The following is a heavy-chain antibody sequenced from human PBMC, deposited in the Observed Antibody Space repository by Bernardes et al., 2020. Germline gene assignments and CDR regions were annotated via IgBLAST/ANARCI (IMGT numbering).Heavy chain of an antibody. D-gene: IGHD1-26*01. J-gene: IGHJ4*02. V-gene: IGHV4-59*01. Sequence: SETLSLTCTVSGGSISSYYWSWIRQPPGKGLEWIGYIYYTGSTNYDPSLKSRVTISVDTSKNQFSLKLSSVTAADTAVYYCARDVPSRRGSYSAWGQGTLVTVSS. CDR3: ARDVPSRRGSYSA. CDR1: GGSISSYY. CDR2: IYYTGST.